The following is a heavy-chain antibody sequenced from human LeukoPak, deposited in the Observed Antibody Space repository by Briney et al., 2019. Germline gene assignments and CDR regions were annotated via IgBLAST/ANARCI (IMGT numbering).Heavy chain of an antibody. V-gene: IGHV1-18*01. CDR3: ARDTPFIYDFWSGSQTVIDP. D-gene: IGHD3-3*01. CDR1: GYTFTSYG. CDR2: ISAYNGNT. J-gene: IGHJ5*02. Sequence: ASVKVSCKASGYTFTSYGISWVRQAPGQGLEWMGWISAYNGNTNYAQRLLGRVTMTRDTSTSTVYMELSSLRSEDTAVYYCARDTPFIYDFWSGSQTVIDPWGQGTLVTVSS.